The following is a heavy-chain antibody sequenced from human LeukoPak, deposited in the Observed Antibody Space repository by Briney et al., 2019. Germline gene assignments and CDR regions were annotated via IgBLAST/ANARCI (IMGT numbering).Heavy chain of an antibody. CDR2: ISGSGGST. CDR3: AKDPAHCSSTSCGY. J-gene: IGHJ4*02. D-gene: IGHD2-2*01. V-gene: IGHV3-23*01. CDR1: GFTFSSYA. Sequence: GGSLRLSCAASGFTFSSYAMSWVRPAPGKGLEWVSAISGSGGSTYYADSVKGRFTISRDNSKNTLYLQMNSLRAEDTAVYYCAKDPAHCSSTSCGYWGQGTLVTVSS.